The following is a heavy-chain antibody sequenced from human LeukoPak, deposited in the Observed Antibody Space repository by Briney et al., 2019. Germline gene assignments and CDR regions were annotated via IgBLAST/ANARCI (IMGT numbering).Heavy chain of an antibody. CDR3: ARERDLTGGPLDY. D-gene: IGHD7-27*01. CDR1: GFTFSSNK. V-gene: IGHV3-21*01. Sequence: PGGSLRLSCVASGFTFSSNKMDWVRQAPGKGLEWVSSISTASSYRYYAKSVRGRFTISRDNTKTSLYLQMNSLRAEDTAIYYCARERDLTGGPLDYWGQGTLVTVSS. J-gene: IGHJ4*02. CDR2: ISTASSYR.